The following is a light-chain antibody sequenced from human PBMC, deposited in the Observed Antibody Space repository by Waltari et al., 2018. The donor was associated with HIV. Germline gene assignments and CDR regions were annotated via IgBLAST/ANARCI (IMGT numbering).Light chain of an antibody. CDR2: GNK. V-gene: IGLV1-40*01. Sequence: QSMLTQPPSVSGAPGQRVTISCTGSRSTIGADYDVHWYQQIPGTAPKLLISGNKNRPSGVPDRFSASKSGTSASLTISGLRAEDEADYFCQSYDISLSASVVFGGGTRLTVL. CDR1: RSTIGADYD. J-gene: IGLJ2*01. CDR3: QSYDISLSASVV.